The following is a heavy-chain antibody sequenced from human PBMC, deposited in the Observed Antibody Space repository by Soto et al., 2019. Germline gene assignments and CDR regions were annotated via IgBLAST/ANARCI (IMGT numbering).Heavy chain of an antibody. CDR3: ARDVGSSSSLGGDS. CDR2: ISSSSSYT. CDR1: GFTFSDYY. J-gene: IGHJ5*01. D-gene: IGHD6-13*01. V-gene: IGHV3-11*05. Sequence: QVQLVESGGGLVKPGGSLRLSCAASGFTFSDYYMSWIRQAPGKGLEWVSYISSSSSYTNYADSVKGRFTISRDNAKNSLYLRMSSLRAGDTAVYYCARDVGSSSSLGGDSWCQGSLVTFSS.